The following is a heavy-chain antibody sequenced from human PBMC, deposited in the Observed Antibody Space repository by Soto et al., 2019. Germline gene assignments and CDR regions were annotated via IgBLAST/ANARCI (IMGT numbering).Heavy chain of an antibody. CDR1: GYTFTSYA. CDR2: IIPIFGTA. V-gene: IGHV1-69*13. CDR3: ARDTANYYYYGMDV. Sequence: ASVKVSCKASGYTFTSYAISWVRQAPGQGLEWMGGIIPIFGTANYAQKFQGRVTITADESTSTAYMELSSLRSEDTAVYYCARDTANYYYYGMDVWGQGTTVTVSS. D-gene: IGHD2-21*02. J-gene: IGHJ6*02.